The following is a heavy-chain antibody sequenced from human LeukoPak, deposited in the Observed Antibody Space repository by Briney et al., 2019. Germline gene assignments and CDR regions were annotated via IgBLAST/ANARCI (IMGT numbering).Heavy chain of an antibody. J-gene: IGHJ4*02. CDR3: AREVYDSSGYPF. V-gene: IGHV4-61*02. CDR1: GNSISSGDNY. D-gene: IGHD3-22*01. CDR2: IYTSGST. Sequence: SETLSLTCTVSGNSISSGDNYWSWIRQPAGKGLEWIGRIYTSGSTYYNPSLKSRVTISVDTSKNQFSLKLSSVTAADTAVYYCAREVYDSSGYPFWGQGTLVTVSS.